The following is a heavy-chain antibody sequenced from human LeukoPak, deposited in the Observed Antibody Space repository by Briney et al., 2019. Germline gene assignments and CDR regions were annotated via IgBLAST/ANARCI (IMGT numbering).Heavy chain of an antibody. Sequence: SETLSLTCTVSGGSISSYYWSWIRQPPGKELEWIGYIYYSGSTNYNPSLKSRVTISVDTSKNQFSLKLSSVTAADTAVYYCARDTYYYGSGREDVGTFDPWGQGTLVTASS. D-gene: IGHD3-10*01. CDR2: IYYSGST. CDR3: ARDTYYYGSGREDVGTFDP. CDR1: GGSISSYY. V-gene: IGHV4-59*01. J-gene: IGHJ5*02.